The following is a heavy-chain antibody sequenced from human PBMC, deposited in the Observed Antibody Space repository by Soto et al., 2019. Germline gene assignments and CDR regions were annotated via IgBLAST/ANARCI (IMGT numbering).Heavy chain of an antibody. J-gene: IGHJ6*02. V-gene: IGHV3-23*01. Sequence: SGGSLRLSCAASGFTFSSYAMSWVRQAPVKGLEWVSAISGSGGSTYYADSVKGRFTISRDNSKNTLYLQMNSLRAEDTAVYYCAKDLEMGDYDYYYGMDVWGQGTTVTGSS. D-gene: IGHD2-21*02. CDR2: ISGSGGST. CDR3: AKDLEMGDYDYYYGMDV. CDR1: GFTFSSYA.